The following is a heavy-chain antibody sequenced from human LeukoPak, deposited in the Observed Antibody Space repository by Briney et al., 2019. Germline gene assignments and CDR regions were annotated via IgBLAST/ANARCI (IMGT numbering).Heavy chain of an antibody. CDR3: ARRGRSGAFGDYFDY. Sequence: GASVKVSCKASGYTFTSYTMNWVRQAPGQGLEWMGWINTDTGNPTYAQGFTGRFVFSLDTSVSTAYLQISSLKAEDTAVYYCARRGRSGAFGDYFDYWGQGTLVTVSS. J-gene: IGHJ4*02. D-gene: IGHD3-16*01. CDR1: GYTFTSYT. V-gene: IGHV7-4-1*02. CDR2: INTDTGNP.